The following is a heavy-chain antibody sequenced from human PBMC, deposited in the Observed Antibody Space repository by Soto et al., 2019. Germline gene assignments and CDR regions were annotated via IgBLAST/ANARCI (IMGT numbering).Heavy chain of an antibody. CDR3: ARGKTTLTDLDY. CDR1: GYTFTGYD. CDR2: MNPNTGST. D-gene: IGHD4-17*01. Sequence: QVQLVQSGAEVKKPGASVKVSCKTSGYTFTGYDLNWVRQATGQGLEWMGWMNPNTGSTGYAQKFKGRVTMTRNTSTRTAYMELSSLRSEDTAMYFCARGKTTLTDLDYWGQGTLVTVSS. J-gene: IGHJ4*02. V-gene: IGHV1-8*01.